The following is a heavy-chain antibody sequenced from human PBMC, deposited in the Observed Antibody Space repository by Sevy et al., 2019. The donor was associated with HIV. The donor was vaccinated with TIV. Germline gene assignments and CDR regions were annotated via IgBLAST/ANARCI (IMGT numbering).Heavy chain of an antibody. Sequence: GGSLRLSCAASGFTFSSYSMNWVRQAPGKGLEWVSSISSSSSYIYYAYSVKGRFTISRDNAKNSLYLQMNSLRAEDTAVYYCARDSQWLVDYWGQGTLVTVSS. CDR3: ARDSQWLVDY. J-gene: IGHJ4*02. CDR2: ISSSSSYI. V-gene: IGHV3-21*01. CDR1: GFTFSSYS. D-gene: IGHD6-19*01.